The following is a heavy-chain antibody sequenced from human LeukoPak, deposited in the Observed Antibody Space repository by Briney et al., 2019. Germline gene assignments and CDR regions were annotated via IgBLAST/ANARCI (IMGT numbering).Heavy chain of an antibody. CDR3: AREGAAAGNHFDY. V-gene: IGHV1-2*02. Sequence: ASVKVSCKASGYTFTGYYMHWVRQAPGQGLEWMGWINPNSGGTNYAQKFQGRVTMTRDTSISTAYMELSRLRSDDTAVYYCAREGAAAGNHFDYWGQGTLVTVSS. J-gene: IGHJ4*02. CDR1: GYTFTGYY. D-gene: IGHD6-13*01. CDR2: INPNSGGT.